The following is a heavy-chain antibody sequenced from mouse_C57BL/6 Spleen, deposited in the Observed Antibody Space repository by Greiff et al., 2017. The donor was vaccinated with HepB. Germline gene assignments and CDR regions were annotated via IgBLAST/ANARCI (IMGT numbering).Heavy chain of an antibody. V-gene: IGHV1-80*01. CDR1: GYAFSSYW. J-gene: IGHJ2*01. CDR3: ARGEDGSSYFDY. Sequence: QVQLQQSGAELVKPGASVKISCKASGYAFSSYWMNWVKQRPGKGLEWIGQIYPGDGDTTYNGKFKGKATLTADKSSSTAYMQLSSLTSEDSAVYVCARGEDGSSYFDYWGQGTTLTVSS. CDR2: IYPGDGDT. D-gene: IGHD1-1*01.